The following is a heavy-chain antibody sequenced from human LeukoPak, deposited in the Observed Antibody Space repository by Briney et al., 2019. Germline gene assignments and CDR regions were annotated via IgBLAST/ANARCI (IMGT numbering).Heavy chain of an antibody. CDR3: ARAAYSSTWYSRYFDL. Sequence: GGSLRLSCAASGFTFRSYDTHWVRQATGKGLEWVSGIGTAGEIYYPGSVKGRFTISRENAKNSLYLQMNSLRAGDTAVYYCARAAYSSTWYSRYFDLWGRGTLVTVSS. V-gene: IGHV3-13*01. J-gene: IGHJ2*01. CDR2: IGTAGEI. D-gene: IGHD6-13*01. CDR1: GFTFRSYD.